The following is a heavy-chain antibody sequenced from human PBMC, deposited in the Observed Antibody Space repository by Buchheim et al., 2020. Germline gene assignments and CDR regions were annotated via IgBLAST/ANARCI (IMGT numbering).Heavy chain of an antibody. J-gene: IGHJ4*02. V-gene: IGHV3-15*01. CDR1: GFTFSDYY. Sequence: VQLVESGGGLVKPGGSLRLSCAASGFTFSDYYMSWIRQAPGKGLEWVGRIRGKTDGGTADYAAPGKGRFTIARDDSKESVSLQMNSLKTEDTAVYYCTTEFSYFDYWGQGNL. CDR2: IRGKTDGGTA. CDR3: TTEFSYFDY.